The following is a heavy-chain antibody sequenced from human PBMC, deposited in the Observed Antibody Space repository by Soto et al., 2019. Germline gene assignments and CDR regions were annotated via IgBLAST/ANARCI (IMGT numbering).Heavy chain of an antibody. CDR1: GFNFSTYA. CDR2: ITGSGGST. V-gene: IGHV3-23*01. D-gene: IGHD4-17*01. J-gene: IGHJ4*02. CDR3: AKDRYGDYGGIDY. Sequence: GGSLRLSCAASGFNFSTYAMIWVRQAPGKGLEWVSVITGSGGSTYYADSVKGRFTISRDTSKNTLFLQMNSLRAEDMAVYYCAKDRYGDYGGIDYWGQGTMVTVSS.